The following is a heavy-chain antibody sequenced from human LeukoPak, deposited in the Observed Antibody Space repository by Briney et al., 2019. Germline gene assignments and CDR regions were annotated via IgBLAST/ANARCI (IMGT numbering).Heavy chain of an antibody. D-gene: IGHD3-22*01. V-gene: IGHV4-59*08. CDR3: AKMGVVMYFDY. CDR2: IYYSGST. CDR1: NGSVRSYY. Sequence: SETLSLTCTVSNGSVRSYYWSWVRQSPGKGLEWIGYIYYSGSTNYNPSLKSRVTISIHTSRNQFSLMLSSVTAADTAVYYCAKMGVVMYFDYWGQGTLVTVSS. J-gene: IGHJ4*02.